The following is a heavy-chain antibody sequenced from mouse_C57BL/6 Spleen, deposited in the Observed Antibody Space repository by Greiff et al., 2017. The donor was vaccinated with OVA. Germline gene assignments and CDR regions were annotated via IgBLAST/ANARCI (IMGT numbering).Heavy chain of an antibody. Sequence: QVQLQQSGPELVKPGASVKISCKASGYAFSSSWMNWVKQRPGQGLEWIGRIYPGDGDTNYNGKFKGKATLTADKSSSTAYMQLSSLTSEDSAVYFCARQDYGSSYDWYFDVWGTGTTVTVSS. V-gene: IGHV1-82*01. D-gene: IGHD1-1*01. CDR2: IYPGDGDT. CDR3: ARQDYGSSYDWYFDV. J-gene: IGHJ1*03. CDR1: GYAFSSSW.